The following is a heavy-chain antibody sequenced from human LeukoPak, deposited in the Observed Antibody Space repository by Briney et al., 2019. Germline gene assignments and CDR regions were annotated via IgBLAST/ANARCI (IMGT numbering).Heavy chain of an antibody. D-gene: IGHD3-10*01. CDR2: INHSGST. V-gene: IGHV4-34*01. CDR3: AGPGAGDLDY. J-gene: IGHJ4*02. CDR1: GGPFGVYY. Sequence: SETLSPTCAVYGGPFGVYYWSWVRQPPGKGLEWIGEINHSGSTNYNSSLKSRVTISVDTSKNHFSLKLSSVTAADTAVYYCAGPGAGDLDYWGQGTLVTVSS.